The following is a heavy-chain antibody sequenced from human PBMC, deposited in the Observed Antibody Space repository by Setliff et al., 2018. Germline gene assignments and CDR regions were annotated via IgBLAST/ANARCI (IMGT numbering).Heavy chain of an antibody. J-gene: IGHJ6*03. CDR1: GFTFSSSS. Sequence: LRLSCAASGFTFSSSSMTWVRQAPGKGLEWISYISTSSTIIYYADSVKGRFTISRDNANHSLHLQMNSLRAEDTAVYYCARLPKIVTGYYGSHYYYYMDVWGKGTTVTVSS. V-gene: IGHV3-48*01. CDR3: ARLPKIVTGYYGSHYYYYMDV. CDR2: ISTSSTII. D-gene: IGHD3-9*01.